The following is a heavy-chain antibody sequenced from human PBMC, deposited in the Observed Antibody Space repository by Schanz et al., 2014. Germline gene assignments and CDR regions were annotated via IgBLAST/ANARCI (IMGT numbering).Heavy chain of an antibody. J-gene: IGHJ4*02. D-gene: IGHD2-2*01. CDR1: GYTFTTYY. CDR3: ARGGFFDSTSFDS. CDR2: INPSSGTT. V-gene: IGHV1-46*03. Sequence: QVQLVQSGAEVKKPGVSVKVSCKASGYTFTTYYIHWVRQAPGQGLEWMGKINPSSGTTRIAQNCQGRLAMTRDTSTSTVNMELSSLRSEDTAVYYCARGGFFDSTSFDSWGQGTLVTVSS.